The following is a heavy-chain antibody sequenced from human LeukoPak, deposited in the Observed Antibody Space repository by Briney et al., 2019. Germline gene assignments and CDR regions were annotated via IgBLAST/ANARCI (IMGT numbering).Heavy chain of an antibody. V-gene: IGHV3-7*01. D-gene: IGHD3-9*01. Sequence: PPGGSLRLSCAASGFTFSSYWMSWVRQAPGKGLEWVANIKQDGSEKYYVDSVKGRFTISRDNAKNSLYLQMNSLRAEDTAVYYCARDGRYFDWSFDYWGQGTLVTVSS. J-gene: IGHJ4*02. CDR3: ARDGRYFDWSFDY. CDR2: IKQDGSEK. CDR1: GFTFSSYW.